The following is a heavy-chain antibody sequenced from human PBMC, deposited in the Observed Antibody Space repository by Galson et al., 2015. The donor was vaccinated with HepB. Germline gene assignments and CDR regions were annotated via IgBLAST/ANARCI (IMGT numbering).Heavy chain of an antibody. V-gene: IGHV1-69*13. J-gene: IGHJ3*02. Sequence: SVKVSCKPPGGTFSSYAISWVRQAPGQGLEWMGGIIPIFGTANYAQKFQGRVTITADESTSTAYMELSSLRSEDTAVDYCARGLGNYYDSSGDAFDIWGQGTMVTVSS. D-gene: IGHD3-22*01. CDR3: ARGLGNYYDSSGDAFDI. CDR1: GGTFSSYA. CDR2: IIPIFGTA.